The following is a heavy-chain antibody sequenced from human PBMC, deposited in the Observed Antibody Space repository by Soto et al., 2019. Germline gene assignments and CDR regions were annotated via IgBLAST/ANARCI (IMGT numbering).Heavy chain of an antibody. CDR2: IIPIFGTA. CDR3: ARGFYGDYVDY. CDR1: GGAFSSYA. Sequence: SVKVSCKAAGGAFSSYAISWVRQAPGQGLEWMGGIIPIFGTANYAQKFQGRVTITADESTSTAYMELSSLRSEDTAVYYCARGFYGDYVDYWGQGTLVTVSS. D-gene: IGHD4-17*01. V-gene: IGHV1-69*13. J-gene: IGHJ4*02.